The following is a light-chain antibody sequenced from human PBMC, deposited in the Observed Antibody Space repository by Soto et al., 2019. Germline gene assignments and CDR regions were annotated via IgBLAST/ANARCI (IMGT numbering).Light chain of an antibody. V-gene: IGKV1-12*02. Sequence: DIQMAQSPSSVSASIGDRVTITCRASQTISTWLAWYQQKPGKAPKLLIYAASSLQSGVPSRFSGSGSGADFTLTISSLQPEDFATYYCQQANSFPWTFGQGTKVEIK. J-gene: IGKJ1*01. CDR3: QQANSFPWT. CDR2: AAS. CDR1: QTISTW.